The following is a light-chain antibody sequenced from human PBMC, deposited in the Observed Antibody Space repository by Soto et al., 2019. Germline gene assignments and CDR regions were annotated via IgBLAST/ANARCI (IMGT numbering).Light chain of an antibody. CDR2: DAS. CDR1: QSVSNS. J-gene: IGKJ5*01. V-gene: IGKV3-11*01. Sequence: EIVLTQSPATLSLSPGERATLSCRASQSVSNSIAWYQHKPGQAPRLLIYDASTRTTDIPARFSGSGSGTDFPRTISSRDPEDSAVYYCQQRGEWPPGPTFGQGTRLEIK. CDR3: QQRGEWPPGPT.